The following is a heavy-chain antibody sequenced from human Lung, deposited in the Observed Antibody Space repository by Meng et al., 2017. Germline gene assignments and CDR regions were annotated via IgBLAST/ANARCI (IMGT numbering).Heavy chain of an antibody. J-gene: IGHJ4*02. CDR2: INHSGST. Sequence: QGRRKQWGAGRLNPSETLSLTCVVSGGSFSDYYWSWLRQPPGKGLEWIGEINHSGSTNYNPSLESRATISVDTSQNNLSLKLSSVTAADSAVYYCARGPTTMAHDFDYWGQGTLVTVSS. D-gene: IGHD4-11*01. V-gene: IGHV4-34*01. CDR1: GGSFSDYY. CDR3: ARGPTTMAHDFDY.